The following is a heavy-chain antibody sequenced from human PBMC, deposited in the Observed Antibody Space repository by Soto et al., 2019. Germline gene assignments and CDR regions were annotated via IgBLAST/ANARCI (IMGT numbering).Heavy chain of an antibody. D-gene: IGHD3-22*01. CDR1: GGSISSYY. J-gene: IGHJ4*02. Sequence: PSETLSLTCTVSGGSISSYYWSWIRQPPGKGLEWIGYISYSGSTNYNPSLKSRVTISVDTSKNQFSLKLSSVTAADTAVYYCAREDSSGYEFFDDWGQGTLVTISS. V-gene: IGHV4-59*12. CDR2: ISYSGST. CDR3: AREDSSGYEFFDD.